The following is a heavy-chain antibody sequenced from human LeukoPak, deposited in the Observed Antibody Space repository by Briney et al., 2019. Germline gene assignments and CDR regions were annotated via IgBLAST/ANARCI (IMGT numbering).Heavy chain of an antibody. V-gene: IGHV4-59*07. CDR2: MYYTGIT. Sequence: PSDTLSLTCNVSRDSITGHYWNWIRHPPGKGLERVGYMYYTGITKYIPSLKSRVTMSVDTSKNQFFLRLSSVTATDTAVYHCARSVDYFDNTGPHMMFDYWGPGSLVTVSS. J-gene: IGHJ4*02. CDR1: RDSITGHY. D-gene: IGHD3-22*01. CDR3: ARSVDYFDNTGPHMMFDY.